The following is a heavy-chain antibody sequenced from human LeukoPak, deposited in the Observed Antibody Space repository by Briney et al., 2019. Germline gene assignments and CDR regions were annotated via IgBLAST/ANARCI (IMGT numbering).Heavy chain of an antibody. CDR3: AREPSKVVAVAGIDY. V-gene: IGHV1-18*04. CDR2: ISAYNGNT. J-gene: IGHJ4*02. Sequence: ASVKVSCKASGYTFTSYGISWVRQALGQGLEWMGWISAYNGNTNYAQKLQGRVTMTTDTSTSTAYMELRSLRSDDTAVYYCAREPSKVVAVAGIDYWGQGTLVTVSS. D-gene: IGHD6-19*01. CDR1: GYTFTSYG.